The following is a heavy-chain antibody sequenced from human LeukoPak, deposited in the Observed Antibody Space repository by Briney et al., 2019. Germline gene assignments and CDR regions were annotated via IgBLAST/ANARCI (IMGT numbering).Heavy chain of an antibody. J-gene: IGHJ4*02. D-gene: IGHD4-17*01. CDR2: IAYDGNDK. CDR3: AKSRDGDAPPFDY. Sequence: GGSLRLSCEASGFTFSSRGMHWVRQAPGKGPEWVAVIAYDGNDKFYAESVKGRFTISRDNSKNTVHLQMNSLRPEDTAVYYCAKSRDGDAPPFDYWGQGTVVTVSS. V-gene: IGHV3-30*18. CDR1: GFTFSSRG.